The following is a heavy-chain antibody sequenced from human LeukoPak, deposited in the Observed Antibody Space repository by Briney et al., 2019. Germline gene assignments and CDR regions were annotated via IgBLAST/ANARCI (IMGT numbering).Heavy chain of an antibody. CDR1: GFTFSTYE. D-gene: IGHD3-9*01. Sequence: PGGSLRLSCAASGFTFSTYEMNWVRQAPEKGLEWVSYISSSGSTIYYADSVRGRFTISRDNSKNTLYLQMNSLRAEDTAVYYCAREDYFDWFFDYWGQGTLVTVSS. CDR3: AREDYFDWFFDY. J-gene: IGHJ4*02. V-gene: IGHV3-48*03. CDR2: ISSSGSTI.